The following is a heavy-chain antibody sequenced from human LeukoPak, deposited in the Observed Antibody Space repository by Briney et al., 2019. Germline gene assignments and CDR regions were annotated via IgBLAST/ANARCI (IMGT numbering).Heavy chain of an antibody. V-gene: IGHV4-39*01. CDR3: ARHHALDYYGSGSYYYGWFDP. D-gene: IGHD3-10*01. J-gene: IGHJ5*02. CDR1: GGSISSSSYY. CDR2: IYYSGST. Sequence: SETLSHTCTVSGGSISSSSYYWGWIRQPPGKGLEWIGSIYYSGSTYYNPSLKSRVTISVDTSKNQFSLKLSSVTAADTAVYYCARHHALDYYGSGSYYYGWFDPWGQGTLVTVSS.